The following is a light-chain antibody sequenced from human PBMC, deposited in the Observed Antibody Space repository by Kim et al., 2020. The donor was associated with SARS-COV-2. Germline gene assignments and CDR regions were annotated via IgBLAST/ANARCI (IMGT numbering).Light chain of an antibody. V-gene: IGKV3-15*01. CDR3: HQYNDWPPGDT. CDR1: KSVSNK. J-gene: IGKJ2*01. Sequence: CPGERATRAVRASKSVSNKLAWYQLKPGQAPRLLNDGASTRATGTPARFSGSGSGTDFTLTGSSLQSEDFAVYYCHQYNDWPPGDTFGQGTKLEI. CDR2: GAS.